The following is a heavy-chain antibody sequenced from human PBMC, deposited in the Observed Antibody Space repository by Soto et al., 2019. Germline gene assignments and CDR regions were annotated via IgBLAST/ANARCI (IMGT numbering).Heavy chain of an antibody. CDR3: AKDWRDCSGGSCYSLGYYYYGMDV. CDR2: ISYDGSNK. D-gene: IGHD2-15*01. CDR1: GFTFSSYG. Sequence: QVQLVESGGGVVQPGRSLRLSCAASGFTFSSYGMHWVRQAPGKGLEWVAVISYDGSNKYYADSVKGRFTISRDNSKNTLYLQMNSLRAEDTAVYYCAKDWRDCSGGSCYSLGYYYYGMDVW. V-gene: IGHV3-30*18. J-gene: IGHJ6*01.